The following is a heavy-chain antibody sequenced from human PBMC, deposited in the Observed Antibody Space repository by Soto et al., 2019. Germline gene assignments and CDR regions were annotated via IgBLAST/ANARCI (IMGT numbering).Heavy chain of an antibody. V-gene: IGHV1-69*13. D-gene: IGHD6-13*01. J-gene: IGHJ6*02. CDR3: ARSRAAAPPRVGMDV. CDR2: IIPFFHAT. CDR1: GCTFSRNA. Sequence: GASVKVSCKASGCTFSRNAISWVRQAPGQGLEWMGGIIPFFHATNYAQKFQGRVTITAEESTSIVFMEMSSLRFEDTAVYYCARSRAAAPPRVGMDVWGQGTTVTVSS.